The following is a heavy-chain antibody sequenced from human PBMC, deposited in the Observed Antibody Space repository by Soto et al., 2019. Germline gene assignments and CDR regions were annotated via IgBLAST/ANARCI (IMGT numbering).Heavy chain of an antibody. Sequence: QERLVQSGAEVRKPGSSVKVSCKVTGGTSTRYAINWVRQAPGQGPEWVGGIVPMFGTSKHAQKFKGRVTITADTSTNIAYMELRSLRSEDTAVYYCNRGSEYDFWSGYLWGQGTLVSVSS. CDR3: NRGSEYDFWSGYL. CDR1: GGTSTRYA. V-gene: IGHV1-69*06. J-gene: IGHJ4*02. D-gene: IGHD3-3*01. CDR2: IVPMFGTS.